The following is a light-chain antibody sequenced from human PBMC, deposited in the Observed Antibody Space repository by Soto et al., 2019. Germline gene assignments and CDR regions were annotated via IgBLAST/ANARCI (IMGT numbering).Light chain of an antibody. CDR2: GAS. CDR3: QQYINWPRT. Sequence: EIVMTQSPATLSVSPGERATLSCRASQSVSSKLAWYQQKPGQAPRLLIYGASTRATGIPARFSGSGSGTEFTLTISSLQSEDFAVYYCQQYINWPRTFGQGTKVGIK. V-gene: IGKV3-15*01. J-gene: IGKJ1*01. CDR1: QSVSSK.